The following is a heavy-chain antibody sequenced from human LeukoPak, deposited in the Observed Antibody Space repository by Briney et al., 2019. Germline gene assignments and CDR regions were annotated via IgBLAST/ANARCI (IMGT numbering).Heavy chain of an antibody. CDR2: IIPIFGTA. CDR3: ARDNSHPTTGVFGGRVYWFDP. Sequence: ASVKVSCXASGGTFSSYAISWVRQAPGQGLEWMGGIIPIFGTANYAQKFQDRVTITADESTSTAYMELSSLRSEDTAVYYCARDNSHPTTGVFGGRVYWFDPWGQGTLVTVSS. V-gene: IGHV1-69*01. J-gene: IGHJ5*02. CDR1: GGTFSSYA. D-gene: IGHD3-10*01.